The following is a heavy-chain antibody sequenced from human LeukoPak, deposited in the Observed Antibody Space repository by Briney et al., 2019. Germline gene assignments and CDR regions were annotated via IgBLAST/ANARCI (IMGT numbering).Heavy chain of an antibody. V-gene: IGHV4-30-4*01. Sequence: SQTLSLTCTVSGGSISSGDYYWSWIRQPPGKGLEWIGEINVDGNTNYNPSLKSRVTMSVDTSKNQFSLRLSSVTAADTAVYYCARRPETYKYGEGTYLRGYYFDYWGQGTLVPVSS. CDR3: ARRPETYKYGEGTYLRGYYFDY. CDR1: GGSISSGDYY. CDR2: INVDGNT. D-gene: IGHD3-10*01. J-gene: IGHJ4*02.